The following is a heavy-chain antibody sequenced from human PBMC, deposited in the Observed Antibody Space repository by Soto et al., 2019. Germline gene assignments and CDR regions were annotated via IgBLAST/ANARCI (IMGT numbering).Heavy chain of an antibody. Sequence: SETLSLTCTVSGGSISSGGYYWSWIRQHPGRGLEWIGYIYHSGSTYYNPSLKSRVTISVDRSKNQFSLKLSSVTAADTAVYYCARGMTTVTTFDYWGQGTLVTVSS. CDR2: IYHSGST. J-gene: IGHJ4*02. CDR1: GGSISSGGYY. V-gene: IGHV4-30-2*01. CDR3: ARGMTTVTTFDY. D-gene: IGHD4-17*01.